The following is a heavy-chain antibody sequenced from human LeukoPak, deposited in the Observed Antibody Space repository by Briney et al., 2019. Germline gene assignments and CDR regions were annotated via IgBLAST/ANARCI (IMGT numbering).Heavy chain of an antibody. CDR2: IYHSGGT. D-gene: IGHD3-9*01. J-gene: IGHJ5*02. Sequence: PSETLSLTCAVSGASINSTKWWTWVRQPPGKGLEWIGEIYHSGGTNYNPSLKSRVTISADKSRNQFSLKLSSVTAADTAVYYCASSHYDILTGYLNWFDPWGQGTLVTVSS. V-gene: IGHV4-4*02. CDR1: GASINSTKW. CDR3: ASSHYDILTGYLNWFDP.